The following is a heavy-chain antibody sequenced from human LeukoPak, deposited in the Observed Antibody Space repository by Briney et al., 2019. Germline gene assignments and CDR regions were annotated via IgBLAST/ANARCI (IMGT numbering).Heavy chain of an antibody. D-gene: IGHD6-13*01. J-gene: IGHJ1*01. CDR3: AKDVAAAGRGYFQH. CDR1: GFTFRSYA. Sequence: GGSLRLSCATSGFTFRSYAMIWVRQAPERGLQWVSGISGSGTYYADFAKGRFTISRDNAKNSLYLQMNSLRAEDTALYYCAKDVAAAGRGYFQHWGQGTLVTVSS. CDR2: ISGSGT. V-gene: IGHV3-23*01.